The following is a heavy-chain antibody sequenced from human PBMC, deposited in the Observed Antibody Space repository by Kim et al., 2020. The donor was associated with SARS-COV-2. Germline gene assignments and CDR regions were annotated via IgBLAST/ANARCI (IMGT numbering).Heavy chain of an antibody. D-gene: IGHD3-10*01. V-gene: IGHV3-23*01. CDR1: GFILRNYA. CDR2: VSGSGGAT. Sequence: GGSLRLSCAASGFILRNYAMSWVRQAPGKGLEWVAAVSGSGGATYYADSVKGRFTVSRDNSKNTVYLEMNNVRAADTALYYCAKASSTSSGSGTPHNPDYWGQGTLVTVSS. J-gene: IGHJ4*02. CDR3: AKASSTSSGSGTPHNPDY.